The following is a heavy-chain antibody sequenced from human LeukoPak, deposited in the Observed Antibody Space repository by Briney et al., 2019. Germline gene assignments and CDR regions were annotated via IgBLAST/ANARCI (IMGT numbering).Heavy chain of an antibody. CDR3: ARGQGYYKSSYNWFDP. V-gene: IGHV1-2*02. CDR2: INPNSGGT. D-gene: IGHD3-9*01. CDR1: GYTFTGYY. J-gene: IGHJ5*02. Sequence: ASVKVSCKASGYTFTGYYMHWVRQAPGQGLEWMGWINPNSGGTNYAQKFQGRVTMTRDTSISTAYMELSRLRSDDTAVYYCARGQGYYKSSYNWFDPWGQGTLVTVSS.